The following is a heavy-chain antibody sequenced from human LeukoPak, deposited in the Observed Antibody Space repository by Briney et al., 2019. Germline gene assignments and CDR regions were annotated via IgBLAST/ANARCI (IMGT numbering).Heavy chain of an antibody. Sequence: GGSLRLSCAASGFTFSSYAMSWVRQAPGKGLEWVSGISGSGGTTYYTDSVKGRFTISRDSSKNTLYLQMNSLRAEDTAVYYCAKWVVGSRYFDLWGRGTLVTVSS. V-gene: IGHV3-23*01. D-gene: IGHD1-26*01. CDR2: ISGSGGTT. CDR3: AKWVVGSRYFDL. J-gene: IGHJ2*01. CDR1: GFTFSSYA.